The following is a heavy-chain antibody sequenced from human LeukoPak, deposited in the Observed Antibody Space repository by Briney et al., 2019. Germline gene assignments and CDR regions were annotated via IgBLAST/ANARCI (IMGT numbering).Heavy chain of an antibody. Sequence: PSETLSLTCAVYGGSFSGYYWSWLRQPPGKGLEWIGEINHSGSTNYNPSLKSRVTISVDTSKNQFSLKLSSVTAADTAVYYCARVKSGYYYSYYYGMDVWGQGTTVTVSS. CDR2: INHSGST. J-gene: IGHJ6*02. D-gene: IGHD3-22*01. CDR3: ARVKSGYYYSYYYGMDV. V-gene: IGHV4-34*01. CDR1: GGSFSGYY.